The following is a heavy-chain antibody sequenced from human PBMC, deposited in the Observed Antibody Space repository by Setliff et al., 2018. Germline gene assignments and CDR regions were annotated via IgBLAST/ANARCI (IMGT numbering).Heavy chain of an antibody. D-gene: IGHD3-3*01. J-gene: IGHJ3*02. CDR1: GFTFSSYS. CDR3: AKENDFWSGYAFDI. Sequence: GGSLRLSCAASGFTFSSYSMNWVRQAPGKGLEWVSSISSSSSYIYYADSVKGRFTISRDNAKNSLYLQMNSLRAEDTAVYYCAKENDFWSGYAFDIWGQGTMVT. V-gene: IGHV3-21*01. CDR2: ISSSSSYI.